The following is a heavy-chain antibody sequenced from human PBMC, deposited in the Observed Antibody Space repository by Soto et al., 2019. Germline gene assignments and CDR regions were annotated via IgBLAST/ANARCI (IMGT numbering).Heavy chain of an antibody. J-gene: IGHJ4*02. Sequence: GGSLRLSCTASGFIFSNYWMSWVRQAPGKGLEWVANIKEDESEEYYVDSVRGRFTISRDNAKNSLYLQMNSLRVEDTAVYYCARVYYFDKSGYRHFDFWGQGTLVTVSS. CDR2: IKEDESEE. CDR1: GFIFSNYW. CDR3: ARVYYFDKSGYRHFDF. V-gene: IGHV3-7*04. D-gene: IGHD3-9*01.